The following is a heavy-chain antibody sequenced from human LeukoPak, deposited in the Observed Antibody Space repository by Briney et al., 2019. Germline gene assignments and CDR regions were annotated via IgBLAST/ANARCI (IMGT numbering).Heavy chain of an antibody. J-gene: IGHJ3*02. CDR1: GYTFTSYD. CDR2: MNPNSGNT. D-gene: IGHD3-22*01. V-gene: IGHV1-8*01. Sequence: GASVKVSCKASGYTFTSYDINWVRQATGQGLEWMGWMNPNSGNTGYAQKFQGRVTMTRNTSISTAYMELSSLRSDDTAVYYCARDGTMIVVVGPSAFDIWGQGTMVTVSS. CDR3: ARDGTMIVVVGPSAFDI.